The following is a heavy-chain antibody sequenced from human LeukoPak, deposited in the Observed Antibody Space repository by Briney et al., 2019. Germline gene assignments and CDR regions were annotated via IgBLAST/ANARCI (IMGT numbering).Heavy chain of an antibody. Sequence: SETLSLTCTVSGGSINNYYWSWIRQPPGKGLEWIGYIYSSGSTNYNPSLKSRVIISVDTSKNRFSLKLSSVTAADTAVYYCARRTLCCGERFDPWGQGTLVTVSS. CDR2: IYSSGST. D-gene: IGHD3-16*01. CDR3: ARRTLCCGERFDP. J-gene: IGHJ5*02. CDR1: GGSINNYY. V-gene: IGHV4-59*08.